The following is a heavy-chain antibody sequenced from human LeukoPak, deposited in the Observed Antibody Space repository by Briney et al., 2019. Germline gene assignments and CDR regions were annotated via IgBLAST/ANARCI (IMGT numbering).Heavy chain of an antibody. Sequence: SETLSLTCTVSGGSISTSSYYWGWIRQPPGKGLEWIGSIYYSGSTYYNPSLKSRVTISVDTSKNQFSLKLSSVTAADTAVYYCARVYNWNYNYYYTDVWGKGTTVTVSS. D-gene: IGHD1-20*01. V-gene: IGHV4-39*07. J-gene: IGHJ6*03. CDR1: GGSISTSSYY. CDR2: IYYSGST. CDR3: ARVYNWNYNYYYTDV.